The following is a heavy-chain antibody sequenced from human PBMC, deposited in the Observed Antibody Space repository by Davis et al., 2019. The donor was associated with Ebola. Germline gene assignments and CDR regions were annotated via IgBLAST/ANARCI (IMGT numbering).Heavy chain of an antibody. J-gene: IGHJ5*02. CDR3: ARGRGGYSSSWYRLGPVQDWFDP. V-gene: IGHV4-34*01. D-gene: IGHD6-13*01. Sequence: PSETLSLTCAVYGGSFSGYYWSWIRQPPGKGLEWIGEINHSGSTNYNPSLKSRVTISVDTSKNQFSLKLSSVTAADTAVYYCARGRGGYSSSWYRLGPVQDWFDPWGQGTLVTVSS. CDR1: GGSFSGYY. CDR2: INHSGST.